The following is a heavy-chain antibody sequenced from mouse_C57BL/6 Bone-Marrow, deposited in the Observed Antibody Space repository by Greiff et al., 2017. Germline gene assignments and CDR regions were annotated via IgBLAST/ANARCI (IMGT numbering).Heavy chain of an antibody. J-gene: IGHJ1*03. D-gene: IGHD2-10*01. CDR2: IRSKSSNYAT. CDR3: VSGPLPRYFDV. CDR1: GFTFNTYA. Sequence: EVKLVESGGGLVQPKGSLKLSCAASGFTFNTYAMHWVRQAPGKGLEWVARIRSKSSNYATYYTDSVKDRFTISRDDSQSMLHLQMNNLKTEDTAIYYCVSGPLPRYFDVGGTGTTVTVSS. V-gene: IGHV10-3*01.